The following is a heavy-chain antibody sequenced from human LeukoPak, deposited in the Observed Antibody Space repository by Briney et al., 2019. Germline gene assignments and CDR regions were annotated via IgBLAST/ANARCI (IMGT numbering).Heavy chain of an antibody. CDR3: ANIPLRVTTPDY. CDR1: GFTFSSYG. CDR2: IRYDGSNK. J-gene: IGHJ4*02. V-gene: IGHV3-30*02. D-gene: IGHD4-17*01. Sequence: GGSLRLSCAASGFTFSSYGMHWVRQAPGKGLEWVAFIRYDGSNKYYADSVKGRFTISRDNSKNTLYLQMNSLRAEDKAVYYCANIPLRVTTPDYWGQGTLVTVSS.